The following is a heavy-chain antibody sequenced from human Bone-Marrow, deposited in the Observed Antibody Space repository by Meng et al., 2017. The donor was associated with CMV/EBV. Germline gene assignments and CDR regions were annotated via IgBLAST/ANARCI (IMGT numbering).Heavy chain of an antibody. CDR1: GFTFSSYS. J-gene: IGHJ3*02. CDR3: ARAGDRARWIQLWLVAFDI. D-gene: IGHD5-18*01. Sequence: GGSLRLSCAASGFTFSSYSMNWVRQAPGKGLEWVSSISSSSSYIYYADSVKGRFTISRDNAKNSLYLQMNSLRAEDTAVYYCARAGDRARWIQLWLVAFDIWARGTMVTVSS. CDR2: ISSSSSYI. V-gene: IGHV3-21*01.